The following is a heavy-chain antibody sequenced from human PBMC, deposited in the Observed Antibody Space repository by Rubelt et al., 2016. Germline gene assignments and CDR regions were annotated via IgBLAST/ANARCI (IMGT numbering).Heavy chain of an antibody. CDR1: GGSISSYY. J-gene: IGHJ4*02. CDR2: IFYSGST. D-gene: IGHD3-22*01. CDR3: AAAPDSSGYYGNFDY. V-gene: IGHV4-39*01. Sequence: QLQLRESGPGLVKPSETLSLTCTVSGGSISSYYWGWIRQPPGKGLEWIGSIFYSGSTYYNPSLKSRVTISVDTSKNQFSCNRGPVTAADTAVYDCAAAPDSSGYYGNFDYWGQGTLVTVSS.